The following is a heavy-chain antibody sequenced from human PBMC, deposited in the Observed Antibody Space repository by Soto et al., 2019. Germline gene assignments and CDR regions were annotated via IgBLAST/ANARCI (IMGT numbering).Heavy chain of an antibody. Sequence: PSETLSLTCAVSGASISSDNRGTWVRQPPGXGLEWIGEISQSGTTKYNPSLASRVTISVDKSKSQFSLRLTSMTAADTAVYYCAKKVPAALRLYYFFGLDVWGQGTTVTVSS. CDR2: ISQSGTT. J-gene: IGHJ6*02. CDR1: GASISSDNR. V-gene: IGHV4-4*02. CDR3: AKKVPAALRLYYFFGLDV. D-gene: IGHD2-15*01.